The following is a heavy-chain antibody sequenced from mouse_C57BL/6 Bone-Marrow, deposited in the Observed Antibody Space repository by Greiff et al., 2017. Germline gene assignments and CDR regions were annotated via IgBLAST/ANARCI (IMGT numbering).Heavy chain of an antibody. V-gene: IGHV1-82*01. CDR2: IYPGDGDT. CDR1: GYAFSSSW. Sequence: QVQLKESGPELVKPGASVKISCKASGYAFSSSWMNWVNQRPGTGLEWIGRIYPGDGDTNYNGKFKGKATLTADKSSSTAYMQLSSLTTEDSAVYFCARGGYDAWFAYWGQGTLVTVSA. D-gene: IGHD2-2*01. CDR3: ARGGYDAWFAY. J-gene: IGHJ3*01.